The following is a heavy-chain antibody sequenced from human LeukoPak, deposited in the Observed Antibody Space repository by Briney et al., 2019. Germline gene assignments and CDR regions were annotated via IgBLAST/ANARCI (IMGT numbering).Heavy chain of an antibody. CDR1: GFTLCSYA. Sequence: PGGTLRLSCAASGFTLCSYAMQWGCEAPGKGLERGAVISYDGINKYYAVSVKGRFTISRDNSKNTLYLQMNSLRAEDTAVYYCARDKEYCSSTSCYGWFDPWGQGTLVTVSS. J-gene: IGHJ5*02. D-gene: IGHD2-2*01. V-gene: IGHV3-30-3*01. CDR2: ISYDGINK. CDR3: ARDKEYCSSTSCYGWFDP.